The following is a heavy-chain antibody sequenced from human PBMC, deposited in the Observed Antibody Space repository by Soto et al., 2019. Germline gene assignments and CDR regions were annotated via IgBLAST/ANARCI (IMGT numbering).Heavy chain of an antibody. D-gene: IGHD3-3*01. CDR3: AKDRAGDIYVAARSGLDY. CDR1: GFTFFSYG. V-gene: IGHV3-30*18. CDR2: ISYDGSNK. J-gene: IGHJ4*02. Sequence: GSLRPSCAASGFTFFSYGMHWVRQAPGKGLEWVAVISYDGSNKYYGDSVKGRFTISRDNSKNTLYLQMNSLRADDTAVYYCAKDRAGDIYVAARSGLDYWGQGTLVTVSS.